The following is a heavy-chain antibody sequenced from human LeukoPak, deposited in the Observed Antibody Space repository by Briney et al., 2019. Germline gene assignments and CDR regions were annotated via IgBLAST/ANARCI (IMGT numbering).Heavy chain of an antibody. CDR2: IIPIFGTA. CDR1: GYTLTDCY. J-gene: IGHJ3*02. CDR3: ARVPGYHHDAFDI. D-gene: IGHD2-2*01. Sequence: GASVKVSCKASGYTLTDCYMHWVRQAPGQGLEWMGGIIPIFGTANYAQKFQGRVTITADESTSTAYMELSSLRSEDTAVYYCARVPGYHHDAFDIWGQGTMVTVSS. V-gene: IGHV1-69*13.